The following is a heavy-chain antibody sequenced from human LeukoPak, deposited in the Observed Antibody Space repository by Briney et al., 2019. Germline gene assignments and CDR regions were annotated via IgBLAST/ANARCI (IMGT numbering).Heavy chain of an antibody. Sequence: GGSLRLSCAASGFTFSSYAMNWVRQAPGKGLEWVSAISGSGGSTYYADSVKGRFTISRDNSKNTLYLQMNSLRAEDTAVYYCAKNPEYYDFWSGPMGDAFDIWGQGTMVTVSS. CDR3: AKNPEYYDFWSGPMGDAFDI. D-gene: IGHD3-3*01. V-gene: IGHV3-23*01. CDR2: ISGSGGST. J-gene: IGHJ3*02. CDR1: GFTFSSYA.